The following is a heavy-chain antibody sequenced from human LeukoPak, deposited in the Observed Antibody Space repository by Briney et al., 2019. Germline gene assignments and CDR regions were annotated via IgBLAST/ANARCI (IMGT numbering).Heavy chain of an antibody. J-gene: IGHJ3*02. CDR2: IIPILGIA. CDR3: ARRVDNGGFSSIPDAFDI. Sequence: SVKVSCKASGGTFSSYSISWVRQAPGQGLEWMGRIIPILGIANYAQKFQGRVTITADKSTSTDYLELSSLRSEDTGVYYCARRVDNGGFSSIPDAFDIWRQGTMVTVSS. D-gene: IGHD6-13*01. CDR1: GGTFSSYS. V-gene: IGHV1-69*02.